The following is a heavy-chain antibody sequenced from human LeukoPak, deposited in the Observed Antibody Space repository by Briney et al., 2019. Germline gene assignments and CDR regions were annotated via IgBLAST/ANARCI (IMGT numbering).Heavy chain of an antibody. J-gene: IGHJ6*02. CDR2: ISYDGSNK. Sequence: GGSLRLSRAASGFTFSSYAMHWVRQAPGKGLEWVAVISYDGSNKYYADSVKGRFTISRDNSKNTLYLQMNSLRAEDTAVYYCARGFPSPRLSSTSSYYYCGMDVWGQGTTVTVSS. CDR3: ARGFPSPRLSSTSSYYYCGMDV. CDR1: GFTFSSYA. V-gene: IGHV3-30-3*01. D-gene: IGHD2-2*01.